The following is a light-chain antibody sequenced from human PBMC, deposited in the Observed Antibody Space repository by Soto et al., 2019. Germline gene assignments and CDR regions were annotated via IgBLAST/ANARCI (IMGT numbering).Light chain of an antibody. CDR2: DAS. J-gene: IGKJ4*01. Sequence: EIVLTQSPATLSLSPGERATLSCRATENLRTFLAWYQQKAGQAPRLLICDASNRATGIPDRFSGSGSGTDFTLTISNLEPEDSAVYYCQQRSIWPLTFGGGTKVDIK. CDR3: QQRSIWPLT. CDR1: ENLRTF. V-gene: IGKV3-11*01.